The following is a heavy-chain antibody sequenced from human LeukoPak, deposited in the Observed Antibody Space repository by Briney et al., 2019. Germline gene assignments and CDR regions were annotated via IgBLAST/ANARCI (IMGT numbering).Heavy chain of an antibody. CDR1: GFHLTSYL. V-gene: IGHV5-51*01. Sequence: GGAPQISLQCSGFHLTSYLIARGRPLPGKGLEWMGIIYPGDSDTRYSPSFQGQVTISADKSISTAYLQWSSLKASDTAMYYCASSRAGHFDYWGQGTLVIASS. D-gene: IGHD6-13*01. CDR2: IYPGDSDT. J-gene: IGHJ4*02. CDR3: ASSRAGHFDY.